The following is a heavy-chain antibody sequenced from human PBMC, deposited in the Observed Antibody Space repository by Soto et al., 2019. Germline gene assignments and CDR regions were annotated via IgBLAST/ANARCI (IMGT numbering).Heavy chain of an antibody. J-gene: IGHJ4*02. CDR3: ARATYYYDSSGPGLFDY. Sequence: SETLSLTCTVSGGSISSGGYYWSWIRQHPGKGLEWIGYIYYSGSTYYKPSLKSRVTISVDTSKNQFSLKLSSVTAADTAVYYCARATYYYDSSGPGLFDYWGQGTLVTVSS. CDR1: GGSISSGGYY. CDR2: IYYSGST. D-gene: IGHD3-22*01. V-gene: IGHV4-31*03.